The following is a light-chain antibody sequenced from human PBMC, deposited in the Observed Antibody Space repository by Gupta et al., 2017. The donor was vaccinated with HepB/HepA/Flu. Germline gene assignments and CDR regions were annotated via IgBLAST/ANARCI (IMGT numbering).Light chain of an antibody. CDR2: DVS. CDR3: DSYTTKSHLV. Sequence: QSALTQPASVSGSPGQSITISCTGTSSDVGGYDYVSWYQQHPGKVPKLVIYDVSNRPAGVSDRFSGSKSGNTAYLTISGLQAEDEADYYCDSYTTKSHLVFGGGTRLTVL. CDR1: SSDVGGYDY. V-gene: IGLV2-14*03. J-gene: IGLJ3*02.